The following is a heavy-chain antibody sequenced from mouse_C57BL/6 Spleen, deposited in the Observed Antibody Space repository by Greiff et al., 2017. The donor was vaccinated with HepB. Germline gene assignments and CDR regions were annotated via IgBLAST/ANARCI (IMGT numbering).Heavy chain of an antibody. V-gene: IGHV5-6*01. CDR1: GFTFSSYG. J-gene: IGHJ3*01. Sequence: DVQLVESGGDLVKPGGSLKLSCAASGFTFSSYGMSWVRQTPDKRLEWVATISSGGSYTYYPDSVKGRFTISRDNAKNTLYLQMSSLKSEDTAMYYCARHGDSNFAWFAYWGQGTLVTVSA. CDR2: ISSGGSYT. D-gene: IGHD2-5*01. CDR3: ARHGDSNFAWFAY.